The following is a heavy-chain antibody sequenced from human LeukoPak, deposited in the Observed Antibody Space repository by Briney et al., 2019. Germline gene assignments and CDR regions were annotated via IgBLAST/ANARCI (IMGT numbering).Heavy chain of an antibody. CDR2: IYYSGST. V-gene: IGHV4-39*07. CDR1: GGSISSSSYY. CDR3: ARGAPPQN. J-gene: IGHJ4*02. Sequence: PSETLSLTCTVSGGSISSSSYYWGWIRQPPGKGLEWIGSIYYSGSTYYNPSLKSRVTISVDTSKNHFSQNLTSVTAADTAVYYCARGAPPQNWGQGALVTVSS.